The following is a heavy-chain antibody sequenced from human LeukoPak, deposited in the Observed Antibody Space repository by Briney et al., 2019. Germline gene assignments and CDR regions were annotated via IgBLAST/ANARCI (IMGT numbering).Heavy chain of an antibody. CDR1: GYTFTSYD. CDR3: ARVGEGADY. V-gene: IGHV1-2*02. J-gene: IGHJ4*02. CDR2: INPNSGGT. Sequence: ASVKVSCKASGYTFTSYDINWVRQATGQGLEWMGWINPNSGGTNYAQKFQGRVTMTRDTSISTAYMELSRLRSDDTAVYYCARVGEGADYWGQGTLVTVSS.